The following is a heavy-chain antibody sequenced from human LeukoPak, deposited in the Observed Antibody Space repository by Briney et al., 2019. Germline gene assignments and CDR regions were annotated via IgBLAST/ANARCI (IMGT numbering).Heavy chain of an antibody. J-gene: IGHJ4*01. V-gene: IGHV4-39*07. D-gene: IGHD3-10*01. CDR1: GGSISSSSYY. CDR2: IYYSGST. Sequence: SSETLSLTCTVSGGSISSSSYYWGWLRQPPGKGLEWNASIYYSGSTYYNPSLKSRVTISADTSKKQFSLKLNSGTAADTAVYYCARSSGPLYYAFDYWGHGTPVTVSS. CDR3: ARSSGPLYYAFDY.